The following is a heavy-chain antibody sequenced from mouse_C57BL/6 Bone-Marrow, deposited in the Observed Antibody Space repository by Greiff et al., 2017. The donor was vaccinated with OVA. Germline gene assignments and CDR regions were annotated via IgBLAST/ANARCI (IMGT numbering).Heavy chain of an antibody. CDR3: ARLGPYYGSSSAWFAY. CDR2: IHPNSGST. Sequence: VQLQQPGAELVKPGASVKLSCKASGYTFTSYWMHWVKQRPGQGLEWIGMIHPNSGSTNYNEKFKSKATLTVDKSSSTAYMQLSSLTSEDSAVYYCARLGPYYGSSSAWFAYWGQGTLVTVSA. CDR1: GYTFTSYW. J-gene: IGHJ3*01. D-gene: IGHD1-1*01. V-gene: IGHV1-64*01.